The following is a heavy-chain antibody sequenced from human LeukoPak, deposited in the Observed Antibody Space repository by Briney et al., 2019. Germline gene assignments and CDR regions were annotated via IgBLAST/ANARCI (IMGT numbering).Heavy chain of an antibody. Sequence: TGGSLRLSCAASGFTFDDYAMHWARQAPGKGLEWVSLISGDGGSTYYADSVKGRFTISRDNSKNSLYLQMNSLRTEDTALYYCAGQPTYYYDSSGYFDYWGQGTLVTVSS. CDR1: GFTFDDYA. J-gene: IGHJ4*02. V-gene: IGHV3-43*02. CDR2: ISGDGGST. CDR3: AGQPTYYYDSSGYFDY. D-gene: IGHD3-22*01.